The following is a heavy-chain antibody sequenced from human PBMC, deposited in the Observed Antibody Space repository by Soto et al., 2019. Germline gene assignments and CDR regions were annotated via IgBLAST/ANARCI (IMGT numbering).Heavy chain of an antibody. CDR3: ARDSGYYDSSGYSPYYYYYGMDV. Sequence: EVQLVESGGGLVKPGGSLRLSCAASGFTFSSYSMNWVRQAPGKGLEWVSSISSSSSYIYYADSVKGRFTISRDNAKNSMYLQMNSLRAEDTAVYYCARDSGYYDSSGYSPYYYYYGMDVWGQGATVTVSS. V-gene: IGHV3-21*01. D-gene: IGHD3-22*01. CDR2: ISSSSSYI. CDR1: GFTFSSYS. J-gene: IGHJ6*02.